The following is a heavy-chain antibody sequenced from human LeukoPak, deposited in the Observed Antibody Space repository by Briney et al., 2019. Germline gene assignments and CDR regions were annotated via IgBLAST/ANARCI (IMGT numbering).Heavy chain of an antibody. CDR3: ARDAFRYCSSTSCYWVS. V-gene: IGHV3-7*01. D-gene: IGHD2-2*01. J-gene: IGHJ5*02. CDR2: IKHDGSEK. CDR1: GFTFSSYW. Sequence: PGGSLRLSCAASGFTFSSYWMSWVRQAPGKGLEWVANIKHDGSEKYYVDSVKGRFAISRDNAKNSLYLQMDSLRAEDTAVYYCARDAFRYCSSTSCYWVSWGQGTLVTVSS.